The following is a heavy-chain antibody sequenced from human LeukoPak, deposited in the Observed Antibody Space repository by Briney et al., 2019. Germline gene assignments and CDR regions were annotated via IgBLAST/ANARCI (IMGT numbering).Heavy chain of an antibody. CDR2: INHSGST. Sequence: SETLSLTCAVYGGSFSGYYWSWNRQPPGRGLEWIGEINHSGSTNYNPSVKSRVTISVDTSKNQFSLKLSSVTAADTAVYYCARQRRALYYYDSSGQFLFDYWGQGTLVTVSS. CDR1: GGSFSGYY. J-gene: IGHJ4*02. CDR3: ARQRRALYYYDSSGQFLFDY. D-gene: IGHD3-22*01. V-gene: IGHV4-34*01.